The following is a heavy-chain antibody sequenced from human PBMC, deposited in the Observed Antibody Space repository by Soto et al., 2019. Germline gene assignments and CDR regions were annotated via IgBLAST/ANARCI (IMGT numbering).Heavy chain of an antibody. CDR1: GSSISSYY. CDR3: ARAIAAADLDY. D-gene: IGHD6-13*01. V-gene: IGHV4-59*01. J-gene: IGHJ4*02. CDR2: IYYSGST. Sequence: QVQLQESGPGLVKPSETLSLTCTVSGSSISSYYWSWIRQPPGKGLEWIGYIYYSGSTNYNPSLKSRVTISVDTSKNQFSLKLSSVTAADTAVYYCARAIAAADLDYWGQGTLVTVSS.